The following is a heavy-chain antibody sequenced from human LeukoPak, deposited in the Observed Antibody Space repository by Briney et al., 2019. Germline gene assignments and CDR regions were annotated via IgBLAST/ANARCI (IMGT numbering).Heavy chain of an antibody. J-gene: IGHJ4*02. V-gene: IGHV1-46*01. D-gene: IGHD3-9*01. CDR2: MNPTGGDI. Sequence: ASVKVSCKASGYTFTAYYMHWVRQPPGQGLEWMGVMNPTGGDISYAQKFQGRVTMTRDTSTSTFYMELNSLRSEDTAVYYCARVVLTGYIPYDYWGQGTLVTVSS. CDR1: GYTFTAYY. CDR3: ARVVLTGYIPYDY.